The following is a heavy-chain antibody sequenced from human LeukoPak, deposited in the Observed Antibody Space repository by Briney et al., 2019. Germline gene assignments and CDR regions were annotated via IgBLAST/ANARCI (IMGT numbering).Heavy chain of an antibody. CDR1: GGSISSHY. V-gene: IGHV4-59*11. Sequence: SETLSLTCTVSGGSISSHYWSWIRQPPGKGLEWIGYIYYSGSTNYNPSLKSRVTISVDTSKNQFSLKLSSVTAADTAVYYCARMPLNFNWFDPWGQGTLVTVSS. CDR2: IYYSGST. J-gene: IGHJ5*02. D-gene: IGHD1-7*01. CDR3: ARMPLNFNWFDP.